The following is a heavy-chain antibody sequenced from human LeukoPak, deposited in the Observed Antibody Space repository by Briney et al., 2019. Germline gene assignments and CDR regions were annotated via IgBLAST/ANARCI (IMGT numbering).Heavy chain of an antibody. V-gene: IGHV1-24*01. J-gene: IGHJ4*02. CDR3: ATESHNYYDNAAFDY. CDR1: GYTFTGYY. CDR2: FDPEDGET. D-gene: IGHD3-22*01. Sequence: ASVKVSCKASGYTFTGYYMHWVRQAPGKGLEWMGGFDPEDGETIYAQKFQGRVTMTEDTSTDTAYMELSSLRSEDTAVYYCATESHNYYDNAAFDYWGQGTLVTVSS.